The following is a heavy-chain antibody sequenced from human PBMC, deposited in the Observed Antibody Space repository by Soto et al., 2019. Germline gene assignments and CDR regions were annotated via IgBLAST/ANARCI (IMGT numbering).Heavy chain of an antibody. CDR2: INSDGTST. D-gene: IGHD3-16*01. V-gene: IGHV3-74*01. J-gene: IGHJ4*02. CDR1: GFTSSIYW. Sequence: PGGSLRLSCAASGFTSSIYWMHWVRQTPGKGLVWVSRINSDGTSTTYADSVKGRFTISRDNAKNTLYLQMNSLRAEGTAVYYCTRGYGNDYRFDYWGQGTLVTVSS. CDR3: TRGYGNDYRFDY.